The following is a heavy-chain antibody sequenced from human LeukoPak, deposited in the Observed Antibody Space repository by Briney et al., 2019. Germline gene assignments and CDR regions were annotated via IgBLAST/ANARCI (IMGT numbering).Heavy chain of an antibody. J-gene: IGHJ4*02. CDR3: TRDFRGYDSSGYFVY. CDR1: GLTFSSYW. CDR2: IKQDGSEK. V-gene: IGHV3-7*03. D-gene: IGHD3-22*01. Sequence: GGSLRLSCAASGLTFSSYWMSWVRQAPGKGLEWVANIKQDGSEKYYVDSVKGRFTISRDNAKNSLYLQMNSLRAEDTAVCFCTRDFRGYDSSGYFVYWGQGTLVTVSS.